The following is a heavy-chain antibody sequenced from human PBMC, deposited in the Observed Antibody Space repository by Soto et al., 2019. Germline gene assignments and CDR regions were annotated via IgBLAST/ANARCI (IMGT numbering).Heavy chain of an antibody. J-gene: IGHJ3*02. V-gene: IGHV1-3*01. CDR3: AREAYGKLSAFDI. D-gene: IGHD4-17*01. Sequence: SGAEVKKPGASVKVSCKASGYTVTSYAMHWVRQAPGQRLEWMGWINAGNGNTKYSQKFQGRVTITRDTSASTAYMELSSLRSEDTAVYYCAREAYGKLSAFDIWGQGTMVTVSS. CDR1: GYTVTSYA. CDR2: INAGNGNT.